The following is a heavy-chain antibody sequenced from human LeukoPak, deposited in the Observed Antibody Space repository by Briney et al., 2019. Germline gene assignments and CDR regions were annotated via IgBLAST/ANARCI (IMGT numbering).Heavy chain of an antibody. J-gene: IGHJ3*02. V-gene: IGHV3-74*01. Sequence: GGSLRLSCAASGFTFSSYWMHWVRRAPGKGLVWVSRINTDGSSTSYADSVKGRFTISRDNAKNTLYLQMNSLRAEDTAVYYCASPSDFWSGYYNAFDIWGQGTMVTVSS. D-gene: IGHD3-3*01. CDR2: INTDGSST. CDR1: GFTFSSYW. CDR3: ASPSDFWSGYYNAFDI.